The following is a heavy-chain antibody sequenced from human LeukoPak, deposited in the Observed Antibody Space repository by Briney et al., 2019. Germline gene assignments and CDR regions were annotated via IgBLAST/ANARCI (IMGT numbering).Heavy chain of an antibody. CDR2: ISAYNGNT. J-gene: IGHJ5*02. V-gene: IGHV1-18*01. D-gene: IGHD2-2*01. Sequence: ASVKVSCKASGYTFTSYGISWVRQAPGQGLEWMGWISAYNGNTNYAQKLQGRVTMTTDTSTSTAYMELRGLRSDDTAVYYCAREYCSSTSCYESWFDPWGQGTLVTVSS. CDR1: GYTFTSYG. CDR3: AREYCSSTSCYESWFDP.